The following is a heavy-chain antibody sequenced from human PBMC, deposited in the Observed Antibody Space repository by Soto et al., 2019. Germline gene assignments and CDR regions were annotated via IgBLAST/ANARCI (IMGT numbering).Heavy chain of an antibody. CDR2: IYYSGST. J-gene: IGHJ4*02. CDR3: ASERGAHYYDSSGYSPFDY. CDR1: GGSISSYY. D-gene: IGHD3-22*01. V-gene: IGHV4-59*01. Sequence: SETLSLTCTVSGGSISSYYWSWIRQPPGRGLEWIGYIYYSGSTNYNPSLKSRVTISVDTSKNQFSLKLSSVTAADTAVYYCASERGAHYYDSSGYSPFDYWGQGRLVT.